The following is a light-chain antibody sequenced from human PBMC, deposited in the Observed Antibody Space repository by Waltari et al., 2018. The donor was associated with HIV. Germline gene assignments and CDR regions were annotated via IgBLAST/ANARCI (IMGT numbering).Light chain of an antibody. V-gene: IGKV3-20*01. CDR3: QQSYSLPRT. Sequence: EIVLTQSPGTLSLSPGDRATLSCRASQSVSSTYLAWYQQKPGQAPRLLIYGASSRATGIPDRFSGSGSGTDFTLTISRLEPEDFATYYCQQSYSLPRTFGQGTKVEI. CDR1: QSVSSTY. J-gene: IGKJ1*01. CDR2: GAS.